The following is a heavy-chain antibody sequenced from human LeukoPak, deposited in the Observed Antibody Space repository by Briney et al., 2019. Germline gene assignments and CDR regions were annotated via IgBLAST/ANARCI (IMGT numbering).Heavy chain of an antibody. Sequence: PSETLSLTCAVYGGSFSGYYWSWIRQPPGKGLEWMGEINHSGSTNYNPSLKSRVTISVDTSKNQFSLRLRSVTAADTAVYYCARDPSGSFFNWFDPWGQGSLVTVSS. CDR1: GGSFSGYY. D-gene: IGHD1-26*01. J-gene: IGHJ5*02. V-gene: IGHV4-34*01. CDR2: INHSGST. CDR3: ARDPSGSFFNWFDP.